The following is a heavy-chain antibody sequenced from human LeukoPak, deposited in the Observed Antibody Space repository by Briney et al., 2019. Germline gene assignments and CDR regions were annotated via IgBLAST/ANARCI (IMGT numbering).Heavy chain of an antibody. CDR3: VRSQYSSSS. V-gene: IGHV3-7*01. D-gene: IGHD6-13*01. J-gene: IGHJ5*02. CDR2: IKQDGSEK. Sequence: GGSLRLSCAASGFSFSTDCMSWVRQAPGKGLQWVANIKQDGSEKHYVDSVKGRFTISRDNAKNSLYLQMSSLRVEDTAVYYCVRSQYSSSSWGQGTLVTVSS. CDR1: GFSFSTDC.